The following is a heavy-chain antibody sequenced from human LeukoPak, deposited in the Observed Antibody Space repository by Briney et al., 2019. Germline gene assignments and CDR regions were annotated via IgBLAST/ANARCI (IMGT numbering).Heavy chain of an antibody. V-gene: IGHV4-59*08. CDR3: ARLVENYYFDY. CDR1: GGSISSYY. J-gene: IGHJ4*02. D-gene: IGHD2-15*01. CDR2: IYYIGST. Sequence: SETLSLTCTVSGGSISSYYWSWIRQPPGKGLEWIGYIYYIGSTNYNPSLKSRVTISVDTSKNQFSLKLSSVTAADTAVYYCARLVENYYFDYWGQGTLVTVSS.